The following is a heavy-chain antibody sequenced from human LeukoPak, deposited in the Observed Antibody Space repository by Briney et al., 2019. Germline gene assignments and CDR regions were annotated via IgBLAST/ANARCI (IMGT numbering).Heavy chain of an antibody. CDR2: IYYSGST. D-gene: IGHD6-13*01. CDR3: ARRLIAAAGTVFDY. V-gene: IGHV4-59*08. J-gene: IGHJ4*02. CDR1: GGSFSVYY. Sequence: PSETLSLTCAVYGGSFSVYYWSWIRQPPGKGLEWIGYIYYSGSTNYNPSLKSRVTISVDTSKNQFSLKLSSVTAADTAVYYCARRLIAAAGTVFDYWGQGTLVTVSS.